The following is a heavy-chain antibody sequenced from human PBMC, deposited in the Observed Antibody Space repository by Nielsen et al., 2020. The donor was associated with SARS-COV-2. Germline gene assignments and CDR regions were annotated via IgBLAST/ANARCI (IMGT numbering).Heavy chain of an antibody. CDR2: INSDGSST. J-gene: IGHJ6*02. V-gene: IGHV3-74*01. D-gene: IGHD2-15*01. Sequence: WIRQPPGKGLVWVSRINSDGSSTSYADSVKGRFTISRDNAKNTLYLQMNSLRAEDTAVYYCARDRARGYCSGGSCYQLYYYYYGMDVWGQGTTVTVSS. CDR3: ARDRARGYCSGGSCYQLYYYYYGMDV.